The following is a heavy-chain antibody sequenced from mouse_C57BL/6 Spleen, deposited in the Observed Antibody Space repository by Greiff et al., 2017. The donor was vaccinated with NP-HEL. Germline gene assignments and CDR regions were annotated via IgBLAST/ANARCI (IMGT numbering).Heavy chain of an antibody. D-gene: IGHD1-1*01. J-gene: IGHJ2*01. Sequence: VQLQQSGAELVRPGASVKLSCTASGFNIKDDYMHWVKQRPEQGLEWIGWIDPENGDTEYASKFQGKATITADTSSNTAYLQLSSLTSEDTAVYYCTTPITTALDYGGQGTTLTVSS. CDR1: GFNIKDDY. V-gene: IGHV14-4*01. CDR3: TTPITTALDY. CDR2: IDPENGDT.